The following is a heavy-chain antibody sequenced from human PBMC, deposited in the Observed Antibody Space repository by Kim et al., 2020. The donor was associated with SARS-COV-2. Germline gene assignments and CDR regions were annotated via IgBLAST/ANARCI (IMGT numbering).Heavy chain of an antibody. CDR1: GFSFSSYG. CDR3: AKDFYSVTHFGVWTS. CDR2: ISYGGSTT. J-gene: IGHJ5*02. Sequence: GGSLRLSCAASGFSFSSYGMNWVRQAPGKGLEWVAVISYGGSTTYSADAVKGRFTISRDSSKNTLYLQMNSLTPEDTAVYLCAKDFYSVTHFGVWTSWGQGTLVTVPS. D-gene: IGHD1-26*01. V-gene: IGHV3-30*18.